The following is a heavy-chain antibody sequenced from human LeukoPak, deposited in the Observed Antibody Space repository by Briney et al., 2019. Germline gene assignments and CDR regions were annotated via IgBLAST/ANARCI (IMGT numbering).Heavy chain of an antibody. CDR3: ARGGSYLSAFDI. CDR1: GFSFSSYS. D-gene: IGHD1-26*01. CDR2: ITTSSSYI. J-gene: IGHJ3*02. Sequence: GGSLRLSCAASGFSFSSYSMNWVRQAPGKGLEWVSSITTSSSYIYYADSVKGRFTISRDNAKNSLFLQMNSLRAEDTAVYYCARGGSYLSAFDIWGQGTMVTVSS. V-gene: IGHV3-21*01.